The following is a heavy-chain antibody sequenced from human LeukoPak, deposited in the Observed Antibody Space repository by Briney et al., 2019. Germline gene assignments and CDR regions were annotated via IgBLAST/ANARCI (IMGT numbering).Heavy chain of an antibody. CDR1: GFTFSSYG. J-gene: IGHJ5*01. CDR3: ARDKVVGPTKFDS. D-gene: IGHD1-26*01. Sequence: GGSLRLSCAASGFTFSSYGMHWVRQAPGKGVEWVAFIRYDGTNKYYADSVKGRFTISRDNYKNTLYLKMNNLRAEDTAVYYCARDKVVGPTKFDSWGQGTLVTVSS. CDR2: IRYDGTNK. V-gene: IGHV3-30*02.